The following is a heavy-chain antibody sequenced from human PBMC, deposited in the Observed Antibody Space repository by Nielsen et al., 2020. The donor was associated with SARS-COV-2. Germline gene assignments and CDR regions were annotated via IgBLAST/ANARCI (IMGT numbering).Heavy chain of an antibody. Sequence: GGSLRLSCAASGFTFSSYSMNWVRQAPGKGLEWVSSISSSSSYIYYADSVKGRFTISRDNAKNSLYLQMNSLRAEDTAVYYCARDKYYYDSSGPGFDPWGQGTLVTVSS. CDR2: ISSSSSYI. J-gene: IGHJ5*02. V-gene: IGHV3-21*01. CDR3: ARDKYYYDSSGPGFDP. CDR1: GFTFSSYS. D-gene: IGHD3-22*01.